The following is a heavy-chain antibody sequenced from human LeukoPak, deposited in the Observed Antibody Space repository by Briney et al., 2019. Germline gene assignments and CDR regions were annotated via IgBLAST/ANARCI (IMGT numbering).Heavy chain of an antibody. CDR2: VSYDGTET. D-gene: IGHD3-10*01. Sequence: GGSLRLSCAASGFTLSTYGVHWVRQAPGKGLEWVAVVSYDGTETKYADSVKGRLNLSRDNSKNTVYLQMNSLTFEDTAVYYCARSARGVIFDVWGKGTTVIVSS. CDR3: ARSARGVIFDV. CDR1: GFTLSTYG. J-gene: IGHJ6*04. V-gene: IGHV3-30*03.